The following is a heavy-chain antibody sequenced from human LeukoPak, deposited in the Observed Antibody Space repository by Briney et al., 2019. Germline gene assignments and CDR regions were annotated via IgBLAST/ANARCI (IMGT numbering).Heavy chain of an antibody. J-gene: IGHJ6*03. D-gene: IGHD2-21*02. CDR2: ISSSSSYI. CDR1: GFTFSSYS. V-gene: IGHV3-21*01. Sequence: GGSLRLSCAASGFTFSSYSMNWVRQAPGKGLEWVSSISSSSSYIYYADSVKGRFTISRDNAKNSLYLQMNSLRAEDTAVYYCARGPTATGVYYYYYMDVWGKGTTVTISS. CDR3: ARGPTATGVYYYYYMDV.